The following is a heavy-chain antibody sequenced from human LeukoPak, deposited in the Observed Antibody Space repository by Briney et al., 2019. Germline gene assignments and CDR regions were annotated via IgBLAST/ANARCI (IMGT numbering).Heavy chain of an antibody. CDR1: GFIFSSYS. CDR3: ARAVCCGGDCYPPHLDY. D-gene: IGHD2-21*02. Sequence: PGGSLRLSCAASGFIFSSYSMNWVRQAPGKGLEWVSSISSSSSYIYYADSVKGRFTISRDNAKNSLYLQMNSLRAEDTAVYYCARAVCCGGDCYPPHLDYWGQGTLVTVSS. J-gene: IGHJ4*02. V-gene: IGHV3-21*01. CDR2: ISSSSSYI.